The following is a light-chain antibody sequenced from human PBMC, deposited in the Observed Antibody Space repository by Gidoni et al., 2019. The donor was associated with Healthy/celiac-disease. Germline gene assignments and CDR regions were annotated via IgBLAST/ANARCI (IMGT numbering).Light chain of an antibody. CDR3: SSYTRSSTLGVV. Sequence: QSALTQPASVSGSPGQSIPISCTGTSSDVGGYNYVSWYQQHPGKAPKLMIYEVSNRPSGVSNRFSGSKSGNTAALTISGLQAEDEADYYCSSYTRSSTLGVVFGGGTKLTVL. V-gene: IGLV2-14*01. CDR1: SSDVGGYNY. CDR2: EVS. J-gene: IGLJ2*01.